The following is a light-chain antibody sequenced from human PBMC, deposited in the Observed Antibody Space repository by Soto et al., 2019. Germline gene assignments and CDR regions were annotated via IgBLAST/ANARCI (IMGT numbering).Light chain of an antibody. Sequence: EIVMTQSPATLSVSPGERVTLSCRASQSVSSNLAWYQQKPGQAPRLLIYGASTRATAFPARFSGSGSGTEFTLTVSSLQSEDFAVHYCQQYNNWPLTFGQGTKVEI. J-gene: IGKJ1*01. CDR3: QQYNNWPLT. V-gene: IGKV3-15*01. CDR2: GAS. CDR1: QSVSSN.